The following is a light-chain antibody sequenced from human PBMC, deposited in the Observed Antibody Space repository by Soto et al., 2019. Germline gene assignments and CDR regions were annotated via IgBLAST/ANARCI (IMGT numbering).Light chain of an antibody. CDR3: LQDNSVPWT. J-gene: IGKJ1*01. Sequence: AIQMTQSPSSLAASVGDTVTITCRASQDIRYDLGWYQQRPGEAPRLLIYTASKLYTGVPFRFSGSGSGTHFSLTISGLQPEDYATHYCLQDNSVPWTFGQGTRV. CDR1: QDIRYD. V-gene: IGKV1-6*01. CDR2: TAS.